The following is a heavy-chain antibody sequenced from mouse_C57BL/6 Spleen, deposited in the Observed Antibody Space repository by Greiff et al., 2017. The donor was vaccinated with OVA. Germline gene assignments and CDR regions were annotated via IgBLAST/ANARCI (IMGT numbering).Heavy chain of an antibody. CDR1: GYAFTNYW. CDR2: INPGSGGT. CDR3: ALTTVTAMDY. Sequence: QVQLQQSGAELVRPGTSVKVSCKASGYAFTNYWIEWVKQRPGQGLEWIGVINPGSGGTNYNEKFKGKATLTADKSSSTAYMQLSSLTSEDSAVYFCALTTVTAMDYWGQGTSVTVSS. J-gene: IGHJ4*01. D-gene: IGHD1-1*01. V-gene: IGHV1-54*01.